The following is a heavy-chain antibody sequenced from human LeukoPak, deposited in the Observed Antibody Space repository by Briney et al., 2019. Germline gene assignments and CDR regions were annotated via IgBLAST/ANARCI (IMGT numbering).Heavy chain of an antibody. Sequence: GGSLRLSCAASGFTFNSSSMNWVSQAPGKGLEWVSSISSSSSYIYYADSVKGRFTISRDNAKNSLYLQMNSLRAEDTAVYYCGRVGGQQLVGEDYYMDVWGKGTTVTVSS. V-gene: IGHV3-21*01. J-gene: IGHJ6*03. CDR1: GFTFNSSS. D-gene: IGHD6-13*01. CDR3: GRVGGQQLVGEDYYMDV. CDR2: ISSSSSYI.